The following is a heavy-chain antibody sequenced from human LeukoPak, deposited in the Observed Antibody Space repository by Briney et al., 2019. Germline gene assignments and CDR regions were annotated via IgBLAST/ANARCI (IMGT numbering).Heavy chain of an antibody. CDR1: GGSISSSSYY. D-gene: IGHD4-17*01. Sequence: PSETLSLTCTVSGGSISSSSYYWGWICQPPGKGLEWIGSIYYSGSTYYNPSLKSRVTISVDTSKNQFSLKLSSVTAADTAVYYCARQGMTTVTFNWFDPWGQGTLVTVSS. CDR2: IYYSGST. V-gene: IGHV4-39*01. J-gene: IGHJ5*02. CDR3: ARQGMTTVTFNWFDP.